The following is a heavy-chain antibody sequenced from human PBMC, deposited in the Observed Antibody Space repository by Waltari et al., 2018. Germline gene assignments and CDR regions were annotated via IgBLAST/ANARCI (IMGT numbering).Heavy chain of an antibody. Sequence: QVQLQESGTGLVKPSGTLSLTCAVSGGSIRSSNWWSWVRQPPGKGLEWIGEIYHSGSPHYNPSLKCLLTISVGKSYNLFSLKLCSVTAADTAVYYGARVEYSCSSRGYYYYGMDVWGQGTTVTVSS. CDR2: IYHSGSP. V-gene: IGHV4-4*02. D-gene: IGHD6-6*01. CDR3: ARVEYSCSSRGYYYYGMDV. CDR1: GGSIRSSNW. J-gene: IGHJ6*02.